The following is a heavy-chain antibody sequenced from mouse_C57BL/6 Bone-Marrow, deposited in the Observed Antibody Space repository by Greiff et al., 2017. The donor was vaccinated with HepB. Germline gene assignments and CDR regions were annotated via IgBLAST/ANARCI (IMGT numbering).Heavy chain of an antibody. CDR1: GYTFTDYN. CDR3: ARGITTVVAPAMDY. V-gene: IGHV1-18*01. CDR2: INPNNGGT. J-gene: IGHJ4*01. D-gene: IGHD1-1*01. Sequence: VQLQQSGPELVKPGASVKIPCKASGYTFTDYNMDWVKQSHGKSLEWIGDINPNNGGTIYNQKFKGKATLTVDKSSSTAYMELRSLTSEDTAVYYCARGITTVVAPAMDYWGQGTSVTVSS.